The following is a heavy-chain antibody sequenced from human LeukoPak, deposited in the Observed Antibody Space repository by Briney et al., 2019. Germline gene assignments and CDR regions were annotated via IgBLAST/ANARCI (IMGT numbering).Heavy chain of an antibody. CDR3: ARGSASFDY. CDR1: GGYIGSYY. Sequence: SETLSLTCTVSGGYIGSYYWSWIRQPPGKGLEWIGYIYSSGSTNYNPSLKSRVTISLDTSKNQFSLKLSSVTAADTAVYYCARGSASFDYWGQGTLVTVSS. J-gene: IGHJ4*02. CDR2: IYSSGST. V-gene: IGHV4-59*01. D-gene: IGHD3-10*01.